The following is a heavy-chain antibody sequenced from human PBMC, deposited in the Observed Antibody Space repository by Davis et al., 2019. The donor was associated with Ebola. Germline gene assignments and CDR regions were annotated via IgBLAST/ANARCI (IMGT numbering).Heavy chain of an antibody. CDR1: GGSFSGYY. J-gene: IGHJ4*02. CDR2: IYHSGST. Sequence: SETLSLTCAVYGGSFSGYYWSWIRQPPGKGLEWIGEIYHSGSTNYNPSLKSRVTISVDKSKNQFSLKLSSVTAADTAVYYCARRRSYFDYWGQGTLVTVSS. V-gene: IGHV4-34*01. CDR3: ARRRSYFDY.